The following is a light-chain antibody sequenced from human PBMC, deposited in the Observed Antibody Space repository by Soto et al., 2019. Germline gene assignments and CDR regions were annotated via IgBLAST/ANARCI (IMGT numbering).Light chain of an antibody. J-gene: IGKJ5*01. CDR1: QSVSSN. Sequence: EIVMTQSPATLSVSPGKRATLSCRASQSVSSNLAWYQQKPGQAPRLLIYGASIRATGIPARFSGSGSGTDFTLTISSLQSEDFAVYSCQQYNNWPPITFGQGTRLEIK. CDR2: GAS. CDR3: QQYNNWPPIT. V-gene: IGKV3D-15*01.